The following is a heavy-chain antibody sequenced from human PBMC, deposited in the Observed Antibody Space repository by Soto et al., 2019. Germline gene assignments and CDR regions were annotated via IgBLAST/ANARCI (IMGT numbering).Heavy chain of an antibody. D-gene: IGHD4-17*01. CDR3: APLYGDYLFDY. Sequence: SETLSLTCAVYGGSFSGYYWSWIRQPPGKGLEWIGEINHSGSTNYNPSLKSRVTISVDTSKNQFSLKLSSVTAADTAVYYCAPLYGDYLFDYWGQGTLVTVSS. CDR2: INHSGST. J-gene: IGHJ4*02. CDR1: GGSFSGYY. V-gene: IGHV4-34*01.